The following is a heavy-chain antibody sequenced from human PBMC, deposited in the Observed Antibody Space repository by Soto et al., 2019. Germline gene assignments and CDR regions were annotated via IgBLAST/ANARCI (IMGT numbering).Heavy chain of an antibody. J-gene: IGHJ4*02. CDR3: ARDRAKIVDTAIFDY. V-gene: IGHV1-18*01. CDR2: ISAYDGNT. CDR1: GFNFSSYG. Sequence: GASVKGSRKASGFNFSSYGITLGRQAPGQGLEWMGWISAYDGNTNYAQKLQGRVAMTTDTFTNTVYMELRSLRSDDTAVYYCARDRAKIVDTAIFDYWGQGTLVTVSS. D-gene: IGHD5-12*01.